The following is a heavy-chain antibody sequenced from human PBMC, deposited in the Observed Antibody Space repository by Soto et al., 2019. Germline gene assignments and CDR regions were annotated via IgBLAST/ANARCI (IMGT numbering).Heavy chain of an antibody. D-gene: IGHD6-19*01. CDR3: ARHRDSGWYYYYYGMDV. J-gene: IGHJ6*02. V-gene: IGHV4-30-4*01. CDR2: IYYSGST. Sequence: SETLSLTCTVSGGSISSGDYYWSWIRQPPGKGLEWIGYIYYSGSTNYNPSLKSRVTISVDTSKNQFSLKLSSVTAADTAVYYCARHRDSGWYYYYYGMDVWGQGTTVTVSS. CDR1: GGSISSGDYY.